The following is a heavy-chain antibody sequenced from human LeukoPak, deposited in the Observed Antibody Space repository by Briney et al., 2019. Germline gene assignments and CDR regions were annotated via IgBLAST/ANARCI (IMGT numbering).Heavy chain of an antibody. V-gene: IGHV4-39*01. CDR3: ARHVDWNYYFDY. CDR1: GGSISSSSYY. Sequence: PSETLSLTCTVSGGSISSSSYYWGWIRQPPGKGLEWIGGIYYSGSTYYNPSLKSRVTISVDTSKNQFSLKLSSVTAADTALYYCARHVDWNYYFDYWGQGTLVTVSS. D-gene: IGHD1-7*01. CDR2: IYYSGST. J-gene: IGHJ4*02.